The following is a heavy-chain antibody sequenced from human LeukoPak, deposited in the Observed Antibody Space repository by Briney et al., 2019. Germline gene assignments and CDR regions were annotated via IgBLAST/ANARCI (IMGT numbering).Heavy chain of an antibody. D-gene: IGHD2-2*01. CDR3: ARDGVPAATTNWFDP. Sequence: SETLSLTCAVYGGSFSGYYWSWIRQPPGKGLEWIGEINHSGSTNYNPSLKSRVTISLDTSKHQFSLKLSSATAADTAVYYCARDGVPAATTNWFDPWGQGTLVTVSS. V-gene: IGHV4-34*01. J-gene: IGHJ5*02. CDR1: GGSFSGYY. CDR2: INHSGST.